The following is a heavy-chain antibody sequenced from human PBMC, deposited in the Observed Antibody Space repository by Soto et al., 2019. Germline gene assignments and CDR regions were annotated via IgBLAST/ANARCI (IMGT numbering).Heavy chain of an antibody. CDR3: AREYVNGGNSGANYFDY. Sequence: SLTCPVSGGSISSGDYYWSWIRQPPWKGLEWIGYIYYSGSTYYNPSLKSRVTISVDTSKNQFSLKLSSVTAADTAVYYCAREYVNGGNSGANYFDYWGQGTLVTVS. CDR2: IYYSGST. D-gene: IGHD2-21*02. V-gene: IGHV4-30-4*01. J-gene: IGHJ4*02. CDR1: GGSISSGDYY.